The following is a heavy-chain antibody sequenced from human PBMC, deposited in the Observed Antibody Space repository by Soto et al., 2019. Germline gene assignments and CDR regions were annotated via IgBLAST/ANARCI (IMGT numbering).Heavy chain of an antibody. CDR1: GFTFSSYW. CDR2: IKGGGGSK. CDR3: ASPSGYGYQNQITPTYFDY. J-gene: IGHJ4*02. Sequence: GGSLRLSCAASGFTFSSYWMSWVRQAPGKGLEWVAAIKGGGGSKYYADSVKGRFTISRDNSKNTLYLQMNSLRAEDTAVYYCASPSGYGYQNQITPTYFDYWGQGTLVTVSS. D-gene: IGHD5-18*01. V-gene: IGHV3-23*01.